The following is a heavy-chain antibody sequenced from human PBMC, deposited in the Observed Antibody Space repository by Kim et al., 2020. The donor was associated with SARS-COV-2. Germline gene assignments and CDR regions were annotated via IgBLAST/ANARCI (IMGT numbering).Heavy chain of an antibody. V-gene: IGHV1-69*13. CDR1: GGTFSSYA. Sequence: SVKVSCKASGGTFSSYAISWVRQAPGQGLEWMGGIIPIFGTANYAQKFQGRVTITADESTSTAYMELSSLRSEDTAVYYCARLGRGELLREDYYYGMDVWGQGTTVTVSS. J-gene: IGHJ6*02. CDR3: ARLGRGELLREDYYYGMDV. CDR2: IIPIFGTA. D-gene: IGHD1-26*01.